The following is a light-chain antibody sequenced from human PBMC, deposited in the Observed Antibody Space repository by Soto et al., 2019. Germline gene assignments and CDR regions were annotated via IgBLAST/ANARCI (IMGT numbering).Light chain of an antibody. J-gene: IGKJ2*01. CDR1: QSVLYSSNNRNY. V-gene: IGKV4-1*01. Sequence: DIVMTQSPDSLAVSLGERATINCKSSQSVLYSSNNRNYLAWYQQKPGQAPKLLIYWASTRESGVPVRFSGSGSGTDFTLSIKSLQAEDVAVYCCPQYYSPPPAYSFGQGTKLEIK. CDR3: PQYYSPPPAYS. CDR2: WAS.